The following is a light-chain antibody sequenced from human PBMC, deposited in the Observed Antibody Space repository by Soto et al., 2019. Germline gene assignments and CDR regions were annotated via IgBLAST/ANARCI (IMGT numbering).Light chain of an antibody. CDR1: SSDIGGYNY. J-gene: IGLJ1*01. V-gene: IGLV2-14*01. CDR2: DVS. Sequence: LTHPATVSGSPGRAITISCTGSSSDIGGYNYVSWYQQHPGKAPKLMINDVSNRPSGVSYRFSGSKSGNTASLTISGLQAEDEADYYCSSYTGDNTHVFGSGTKVTVL. CDR3: SSYTGDNTHV.